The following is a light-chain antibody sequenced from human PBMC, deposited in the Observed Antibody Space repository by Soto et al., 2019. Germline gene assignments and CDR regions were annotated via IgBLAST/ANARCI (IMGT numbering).Light chain of an antibody. CDR2: HAS. CDR1: QSVNIF. J-gene: IGKJ1*01. Sequence: EIVLTQSPGPLSLSPGERATLSCRASQSVNIFLAWFQQKPGQAPRLLIFHASNRATGVPDRFSGSGSGTDFTRTITRLEPEDSAVYYCHHYVGSPWAFGQGTRVEIK. V-gene: IGKV3-20*01. CDR3: HHYVGSPWA.